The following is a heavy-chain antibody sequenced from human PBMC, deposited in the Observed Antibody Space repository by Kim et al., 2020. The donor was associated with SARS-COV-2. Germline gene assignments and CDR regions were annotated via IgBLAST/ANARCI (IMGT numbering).Heavy chain of an antibody. Sequence: ASVKVSCKASGYTFTSYGISWVRQAPGQGLEWMGWISAYNGNTNYAQKLQGRVTMTTDTSTSTAYMELRSLRSDDTAVYYCARDNENLWFGELLGRFDYWGQGTLVTVSS. J-gene: IGHJ4*02. D-gene: IGHD3-10*01. V-gene: IGHV1-18*04. CDR2: ISAYNGNT. CDR3: ARDNENLWFGELLGRFDY. CDR1: GYTFTSYG.